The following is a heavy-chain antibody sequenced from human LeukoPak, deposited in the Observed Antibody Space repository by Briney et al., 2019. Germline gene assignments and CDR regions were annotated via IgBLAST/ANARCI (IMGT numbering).Heavy chain of an antibody. J-gene: IGHJ3*02. CDR2: ITSSSSYI. D-gene: IGHD2-15*01. CDR3: AREHCSGGSCYFAFDI. Sequence: KTGGSLRLSCAASGFTFSSYWMSWVRQAPGKGLEWVSSITSSSSYIYYADSVKGRFTISRDNAKNSLYLQMNSLRAEDTAVYYCAREHCSGGSCYFAFDIWGQGTMVTVSS. CDR1: GFTFSSYW. V-gene: IGHV3-21*01.